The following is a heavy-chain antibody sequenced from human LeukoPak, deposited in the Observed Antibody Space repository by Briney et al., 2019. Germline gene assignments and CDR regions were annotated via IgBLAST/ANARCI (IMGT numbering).Heavy chain of an antibody. CDR2: IWYDGSNK. CDR1: RFTFSSYG. V-gene: IGHV3-33*01. J-gene: IGHJ3*02. CDR3: ARDFDAFDI. Sequence: GGSLRLSCAASRFTFSSYGMHWVRQAPGKGLEWVAVIWYDGSNKYYADSVKGRFTISRDNSKNTLYLQMNSLRAEDTAVYYCARDFDAFDIWGQGTMVTVSS.